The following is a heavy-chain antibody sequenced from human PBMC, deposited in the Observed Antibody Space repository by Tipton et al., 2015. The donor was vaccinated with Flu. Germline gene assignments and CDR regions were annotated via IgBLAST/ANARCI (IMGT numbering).Heavy chain of an antibody. V-gene: IGHV3-23*01. Sequence: SLRLSCAASGFTFSSYAMSWVRQAPGKGLEWVSIIRDSGGRTYYADSVKGRFIISRDNSKNTLYLQMNSLRAEDTALYYCAAVDIVATTHDYWGQGTLVTVSS. D-gene: IGHD5-12*01. CDR1: GFTFSSYA. J-gene: IGHJ4*02. CDR2: IRDSGGRT. CDR3: AAVDIVATTHDY.